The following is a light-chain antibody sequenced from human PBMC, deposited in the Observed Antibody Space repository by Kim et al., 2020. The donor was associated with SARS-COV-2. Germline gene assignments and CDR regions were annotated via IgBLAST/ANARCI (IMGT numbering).Light chain of an antibody. V-gene: IGKV1-5*01. J-gene: IGKJ2*01. Sequence: SASVGDTVSITRRASQYLATWVAWYQQRPGMAPKVLMYGAARLESGVPSRFSGSGSGTEFTLTISSLQPDDFATYYCQQYKTDPYTFGQGTKLEIK. CDR2: GAA. CDR1: QYLATW. CDR3: QQYKTDPYT.